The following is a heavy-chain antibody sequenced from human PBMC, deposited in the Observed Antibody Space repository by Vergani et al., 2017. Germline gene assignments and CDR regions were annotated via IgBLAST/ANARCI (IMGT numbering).Heavy chain of an antibody. V-gene: IGHV4-38-2*01. CDR2: IHNRGKT. J-gene: IGHJ2*01. D-gene: IGHD2-21*01. Sequence: QVRLEESGPGLVTPSETLSLTCSVSGYSIGSGFYWAWTRQSPGEGLQWLTSIHNRGKTYHNPSLKSRVSVSLDTSKNRFSLNLTSVTATDTAVYYCARSQGDYWYFDLWGPGSLVTVSS. CDR3: ARSQGDYWYFDL. CDR1: GYSIGSGFY.